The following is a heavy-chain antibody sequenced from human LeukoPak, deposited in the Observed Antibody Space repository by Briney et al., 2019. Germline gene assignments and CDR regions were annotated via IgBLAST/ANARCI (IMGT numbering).Heavy chain of an antibody. CDR3: ARGTLGITDFDY. D-gene: IGHD7-27*01. CDR1: GFTFSSYD. CDR2: IGTAGDT. V-gene: IGHV3-13*01. Sequence: GGSLRPSCAASGFTFSSYDMHWVRQATGKGLEWVSAIGTAGDTYYPGSVKGRFTISRENAKNSLYLQMNSLRAGDTAVYYCARGTLGITDFDYWGQGTLVTVSS. J-gene: IGHJ4*02.